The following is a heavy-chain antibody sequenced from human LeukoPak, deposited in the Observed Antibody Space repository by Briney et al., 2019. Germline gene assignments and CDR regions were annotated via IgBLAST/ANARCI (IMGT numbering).Heavy chain of an antibody. V-gene: IGHV4-4*07. Sequence: SETLSLTCTVSGGSISSYYWSWIRQPAGKGLEWIGRIYTSGSTNYNPSLKSRVTISVDKSKNQFSLKLSSVTAADTAVYYCAREASGYCSSTSCSYFDYWGQGTLVTDSS. CDR2: IYTSGST. J-gene: IGHJ4*02. CDR1: GGSISSYY. D-gene: IGHD2-2*01. CDR3: AREASGYCSSTSCSYFDY.